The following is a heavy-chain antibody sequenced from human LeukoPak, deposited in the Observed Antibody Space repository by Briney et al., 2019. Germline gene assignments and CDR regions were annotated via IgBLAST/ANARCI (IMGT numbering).Heavy chain of an antibody. D-gene: IGHD3-22*01. CDR2: ISGSGGSS. V-gene: IGHV3-23*01. Sequence: GGSLRLSCAASGFTFSSDAMSWVRQAPGKGLEWVSAISGSGGSSYYADSVKGRFTISRDSSKNTLYLQMNSLRAEDTAVYYCAKARYYFDSSGYSGLDYWGQGTLVTVSS. CDR3: AKARYYFDSSGYSGLDY. CDR1: GFTFSSDA. J-gene: IGHJ4*02.